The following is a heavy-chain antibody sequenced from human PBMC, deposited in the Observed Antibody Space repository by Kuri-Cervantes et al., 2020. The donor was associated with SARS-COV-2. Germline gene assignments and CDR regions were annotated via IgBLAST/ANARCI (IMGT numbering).Heavy chain of an antibody. Sequence: ASVKVSCKASGYTFTSYGISWVRQAPGQGLEWMGWISAYNGNTNYAQKLQGRVTMTTDTSTSTAYMELRSLRFDDTAVYYCARGRDYDFWSGYPPVLYAFDIWGQGTMVTVSS. CDR3: ARGRDYDFWSGYPPVLYAFDI. J-gene: IGHJ3*02. V-gene: IGHV1-18*01. D-gene: IGHD3-3*01. CDR2: ISAYNGNT. CDR1: GYTFTSYG.